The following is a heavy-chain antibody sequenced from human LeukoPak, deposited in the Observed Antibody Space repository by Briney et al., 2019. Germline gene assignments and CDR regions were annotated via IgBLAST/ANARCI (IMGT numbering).Heavy chain of an antibody. CDR1: GGSVSSSSHY. Sequence: PSETLSLTCTVSGGSVSSSSHYWAWIRQPPGKGLEWIGSINYSGSTYYNPSLKSRITISVDTSKNQFSLKLSSVTAADTAVYYCVREHSSSADYWGQGILVTVSS. CDR2: INYSGST. V-gene: IGHV4-39*07. J-gene: IGHJ4*02. CDR3: VREHSSSADY. D-gene: IGHD6-6*01.